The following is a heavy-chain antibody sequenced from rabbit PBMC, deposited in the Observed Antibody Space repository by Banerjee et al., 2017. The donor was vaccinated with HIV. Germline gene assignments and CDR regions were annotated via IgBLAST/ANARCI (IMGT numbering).Heavy chain of an antibody. Sequence: QEQLVESGGGLVQPGGSLKLSCKASGFDFSSYGVSWVRQAPGKGLEWIGYIDPVFGSTYYASWVNGRFTISSHNAQNTLYLQLNSLTAADTATYFCARDNNDWGADFKLRGPGTLVTVS. D-gene: IGHD4-1*01. J-gene: IGHJ4*01. V-gene: IGHV1S47*01. CDR2: IDPVFGST. CDR1: GFDFSSYG. CDR3: ARDNNDWGADFKL.